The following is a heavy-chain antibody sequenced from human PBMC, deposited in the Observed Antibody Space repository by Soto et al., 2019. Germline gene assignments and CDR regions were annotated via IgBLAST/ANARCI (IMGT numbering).Heavy chain of an antibody. Sequence: PSETLSLTCAVYGGSFSGYYWSWIRQPPGKGLEWIGEINHSGSTNYNPSLKSRVTISVDTSKNQFSLKLSSVTAADTAVYYCARVSTLSYIVVVPASFDYWGQGTLVTVSS. V-gene: IGHV4-34*01. CDR2: INHSGST. D-gene: IGHD2-2*01. CDR1: GGSFSGYY. J-gene: IGHJ4*02. CDR3: ARVSTLSYIVVVPASFDY.